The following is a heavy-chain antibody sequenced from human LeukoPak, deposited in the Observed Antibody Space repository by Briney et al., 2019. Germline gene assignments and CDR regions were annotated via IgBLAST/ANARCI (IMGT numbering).Heavy chain of an antibody. J-gene: IGHJ5*02. CDR1: GGSISSGGYY. CDR2: IYYSGST. D-gene: IGHD3-3*01. CDR3: AGGIFGVAQNWFDP. V-gene: IGHV4-31*03. Sequence: SETLSLTCTVSGGSISSGGYYWSWIRQHPGKGLEWIGYIYYSGSTYYNPSLKSRVTISVDTSKNQFSLKLSSVTAADTAVYYCAGGIFGVAQNWFDPWGQGTLVTVSS.